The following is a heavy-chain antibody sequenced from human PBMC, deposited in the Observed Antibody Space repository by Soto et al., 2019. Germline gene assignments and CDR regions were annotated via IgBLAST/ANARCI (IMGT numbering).Heavy chain of an antibody. J-gene: IGHJ4*02. CDR3: AHRGNIAVAGTAANYFDY. CDR1: GFSLSTSGVG. Sequence: QITLKESGPTLVKPTQTLTLTCTFSGFSLSTSGVGVGWIRQPPGKALEWLALIYWDDDKRYSPSLKSRLTITKDTSKNQVVLTTTNMDPVDTATYYCAHRGNIAVAGTAANYFDYWGQGTLVTVSS. CDR2: IYWDDDK. D-gene: IGHD6-19*01. V-gene: IGHV2-5*02.